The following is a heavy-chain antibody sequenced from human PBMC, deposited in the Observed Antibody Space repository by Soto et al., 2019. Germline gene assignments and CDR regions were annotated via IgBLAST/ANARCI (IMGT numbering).Heavy chain of an antibody. J-gene: IGHJ4*02. V-gene: IGHV3-30*18. CDR3: AKGPYYGSGTLPYYFDY. CDR2: ISYDGSNK. Sequence: QVQLVESGGGVVQPGRSLRLSCAASGFTFSSYGMHWVRQAPGKGLEWVAVISYDGSNKYYADSVKGRFTISRDNSKNTLYLQMNSLRAEDTAVYYCAKGPYYGSGTLPYYFDYWGQGTLVIVSP. D-gene: IGHD3-10*01. CDR1: GFTFSSYG.